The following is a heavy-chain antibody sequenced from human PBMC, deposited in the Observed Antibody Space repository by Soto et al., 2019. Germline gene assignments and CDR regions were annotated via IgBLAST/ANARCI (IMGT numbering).Heavy chain of an antibody. J-gene: IGHJ4*02. D-gene: IGHD3-22*01. CDR2: IWLDGNNK. V-gene: IGHV3-33*01. Sequence: GGSLRLSCAASGFTLSRYGMHWVRQAPGKGLEWVAVIWLDGNNKNYADSVKGRFTVSKDNSNNTLYLQMDDLGAEDTAVYYCATAYDPSGYPYRDYWPEGTLVTFS. CDR3: ATAYDPSGYPYRDY. CDR1: GFTLSRYG.